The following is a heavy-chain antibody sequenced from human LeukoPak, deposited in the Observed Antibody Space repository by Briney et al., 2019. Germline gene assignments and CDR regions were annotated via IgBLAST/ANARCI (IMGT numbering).Heavy chain of an antibody. CDR3: ARSHGMGA. J-gene: IGHJ6*02. V-gene: IGHV4-39*01. CDR1: GGSVTNSPYY. Sequence: SETLSLTCSVSGGSVTNSPYYWVWIRQPPGKGLEWIGCISYSGSTYYNSSLKSRLTISVDTSKNQFSLELKSVTAADTAVYYCARSHGMGAWGPGTTVTVSS. CDR2: ISYSGST.